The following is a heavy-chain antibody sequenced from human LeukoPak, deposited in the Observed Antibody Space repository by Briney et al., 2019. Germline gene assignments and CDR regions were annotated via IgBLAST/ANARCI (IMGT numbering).Heavy chain of an antibody. CDR2: IRYDGSNK. V-gene: IGHV3-30*02. CDR1: GFTFSSYG. Sequence: PGGSLRLSCAASGFTFSSYGMHWVRQAPGQGLEWVAFIRYDGSNKYYADSVKGRFTISRDNSKNTLYLQMNSLRAEDTAVYYCAKEEYYYDSSSGFDYWGQGTLVTVSS. J-gene: IGHJ4*02. D-gene: IGHD3-22*01. CDR3: AKEEYYYDSSSGFDY.